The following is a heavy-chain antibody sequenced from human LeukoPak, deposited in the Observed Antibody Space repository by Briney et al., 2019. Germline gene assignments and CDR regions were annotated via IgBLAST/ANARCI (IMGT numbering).Heavy chain of an antibody. J-gene: IGHJ4*02. CDR1: GFTFSNAW. Sequence: GGSLRLSCAASGFTFSNAWMSWVRQAPGKGLEWVGRIKSKTDGGTTDYAAPVKGRFTISRDDSKNTLYLQMNSLKTEDTAVYYCTTDFYDYVWGSYRSAYFDYWGQGTLVTVSS. CDR2: IKSKTDGGTT. V-gene: IGHV3-15*01. D-gene: IGHD3-16*02. CDR3: TTDFYDYVWGSYRSAYFDY.